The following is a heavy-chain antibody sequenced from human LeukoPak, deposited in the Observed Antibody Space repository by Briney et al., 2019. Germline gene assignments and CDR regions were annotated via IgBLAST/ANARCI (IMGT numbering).Heavy chain of an antibody. CDR3: ASDHESTYYDFWSGYFSQRSYYFDY. CDR2: INPSGGST. CDR1: GYTFTSYY. V-gene: IGHV1-46*01. J-gene: IGHJ4*02. Sequence: GASVKVSCKASGYTFTSYYMHWVRQAPGQGLEWMGIINPSGGSTSYAQKFQGRVTMTRDTSTSTVYMELSSLRSEDTAVYYCASDHESTYYDFWSGYFSQRSYYFDYWGQGTLVTVSS. D-gene: IGHD3-3*01.